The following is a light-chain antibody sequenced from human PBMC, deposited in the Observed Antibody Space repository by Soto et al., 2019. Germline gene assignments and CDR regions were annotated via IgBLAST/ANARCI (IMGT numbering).Light chain of an antibody. V-gene: IGKV3-15*01. J-gene: IGKJ4*01. CDR3: QQYNNWPPPLT. Sequence: EIVMTQSPATLSVSPGERATLSCRASQSVSSNLAWYQQKPGQAPRLLIYGASTRATGIPARFSGSGSGTAFTHTISSLQSEDFAVYSCQQYNNWPPPLTFGGGTKVEIK. CDR2: GAS. CDR1: QSVSSN.